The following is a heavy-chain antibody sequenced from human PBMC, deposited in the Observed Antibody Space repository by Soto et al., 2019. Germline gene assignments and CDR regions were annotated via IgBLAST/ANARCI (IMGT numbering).Heavy chain of an antibody. V-gene: IGHV4-34*01. J-gene: IGHJ5*02. D-gene: IGHD3-10*01. Sequence: SETLSLTCAVYGGSFSGYYWSWIRQPPGKGLEWIGEINHSGSTNYNPSLKSRVTISVDTSKNQFSLKLSSVTAADTAVYYCAREQPLVWFGELLSWWFDPWGQGTLVTVSS. CDR1: GGSFSGYY. CDR3: AREQPLVWFGELLSWWFDP. CDR2: INHSGST.